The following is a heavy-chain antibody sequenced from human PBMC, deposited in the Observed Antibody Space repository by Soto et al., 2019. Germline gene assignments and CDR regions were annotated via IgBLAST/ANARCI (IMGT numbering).Heavy chain of an antibody. J-gene: IGHJ6*02. Sequence: SVKVSYKASGGTFSSYAISWVRQAPGQGLEWMGGIIPIFGTANYAQKFQGRVTITADESTSTAYMELSSLRSEDTAVYYCARAYYGDYYYYYGMDVWGQGTTVTVSS. CDR3: ARAYYGDYYYYYGMDV. CDR1: GGTFSSYA. D-gene: IGHD4-17*01. CDR2: IIPIFGTA. V-gene: IGHV1-69*13.